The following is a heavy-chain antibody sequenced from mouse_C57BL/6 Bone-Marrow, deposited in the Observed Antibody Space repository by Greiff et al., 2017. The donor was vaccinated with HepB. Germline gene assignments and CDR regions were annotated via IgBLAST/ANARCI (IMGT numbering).Heavy chain of an antibody. CDR3: ARRGGTGYFDY. V-gene: IGHV5-12*01. D-gene: IGHD4-1*01. CDR1: GFTFSDYY. Sequence: EVQRVESGGGLVQPGGSLKLSCAASGFTFSDYYMYWVRQTPEKRLEWVAYISNGGGSTYYPDTVKGRFTISRDNAKNTLYLQMRRLKSEDTAMYYCARRGGTGYFDYWGQGTTLTVSS. J-gene: IGHJ2*01. CDR2: ISNGGGST.